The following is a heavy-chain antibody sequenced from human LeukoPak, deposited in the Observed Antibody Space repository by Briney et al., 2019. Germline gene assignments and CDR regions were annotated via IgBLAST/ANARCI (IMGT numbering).Heavy chain of an antibody. V-gene: IGHV3-30-3*01. CDR3: AREMAANYFYGMDV. CDR1: GFTFSDYY. J-gene: IGHJ6*02. D-gene: IGHD5-24*01. CDR2: ISYDGSNE. Sequence: PGGSLRLSCAASGFTFSDYYMSWIRQAPGKGLEWVAVISYDGSNEYYADSVKGRFTISRDNSKNTLYLQMNSLRAEDTAVYSCAREMAANYFYGMDVWGQGTTVTVSS.